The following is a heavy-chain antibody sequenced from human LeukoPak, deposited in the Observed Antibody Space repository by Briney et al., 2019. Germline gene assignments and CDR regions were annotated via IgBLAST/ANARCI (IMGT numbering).Heavy chain of an antibody. V-gene: IGHV4-59*01. CDR2: IYYSGST. J-gene: IGHJ5*02. CDR3: ARDAKGKSGWFDP. D-gene: IGHD4/OR15-4a*01. Sequence: SETLSLTCTVSGGSISSYYWSWIRQPPGKGQEWIGYIYYSGSTNYNPSLKSRVTISVDTSKNQFSLKLSSVTAADTAVYYCARDAKGKSGWFDPWGQGTLVTVSS. CDR1: GGSISSYY.